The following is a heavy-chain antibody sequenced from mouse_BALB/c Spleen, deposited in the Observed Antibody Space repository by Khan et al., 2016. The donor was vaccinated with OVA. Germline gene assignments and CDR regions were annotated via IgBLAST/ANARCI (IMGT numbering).Heavy chain of an antibody. CDR2: IYPFNDAT. J-gene: IGHJ3*01. Sequence: DVKLQESGPEVVKPGASVKMSCKASGYTFTSYVMHWVKQKPGQGLEWIGYIYPFNDATKFNEKFNGKATLTSDKSSSTAYMELSSLTSEDSAVYYCASVVSYYVSFVYWGQGTLVTVSA. D-gene: IGHD1-1*01. CDR3: ASVVSYYVSFVY. CDR1: GYTFTSYV. V-gene: IGHV1S136*01.